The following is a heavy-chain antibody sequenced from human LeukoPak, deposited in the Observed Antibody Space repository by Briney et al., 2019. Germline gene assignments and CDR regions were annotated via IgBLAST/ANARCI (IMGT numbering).Heavy chain of an antibody. Sequence: GGSLRLSCAASGFTFRNSAMSWVRQAPGKGLEWVANIKQDGSEKYYVDSVKGRFTISRDNAKNSLYLQMNSLRAGDTAVYYCARAHFSWDVFDIWGQGTMLTVSS. CDR2: IKQDGSEK. CDR1: GFTFRNSA. D-gene: IGHD3-3*02. CDR3: ARAHFSWDVFDI. V-gene: IGHV3-7*01. J-gene: IGHJ3*02.